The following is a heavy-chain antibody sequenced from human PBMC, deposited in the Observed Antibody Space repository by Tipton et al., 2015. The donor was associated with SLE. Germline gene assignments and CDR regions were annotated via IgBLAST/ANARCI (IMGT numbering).Heavy chain of an antibody. D-gene: IGHD6-19*01. CDR2: IYSGGTT. CDR1: GFTVSSDS. CDR3: ARDSPDGGWSALDV. V-gene: IGHV3-53*01. Sequence: SLRLSCAASGFTVSSDSMSWVRQAPGKGLEWVSVIYSGGTTYYADSVKGRFTISRDNSKNTLYLQMGSLRPDDMAVYYCARDSPDGGWSALDVWGQGTMVTVSS. J-gene: IGHJ3*01.